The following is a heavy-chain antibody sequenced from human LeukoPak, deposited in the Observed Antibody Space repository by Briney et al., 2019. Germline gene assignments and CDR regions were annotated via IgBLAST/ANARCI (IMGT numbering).Heavy chain of an antibody. J-gene: IGHJ6*04. CDR1: GFTFDDYG. Sequence: GGSLRLSCATSGFTFDDYGMNWVRQAPGKGLEWVSYISSSGSTIYYADSVKGRFTISRDNAKNSLYLQMNSLRAEDTAVYYCAELGITMIGGVWGKGTTVTISS. V-gene: IGHV3-48*03. D-gene: IGHD3-10*02. CDR2: ISSSGSTI. CDR3: AELGITMIGGV.